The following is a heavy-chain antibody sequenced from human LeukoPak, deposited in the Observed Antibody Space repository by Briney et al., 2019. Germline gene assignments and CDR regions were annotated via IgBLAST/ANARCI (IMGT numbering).Heavy chain of an antibody. CDR3: ARGLVELDY. CDR1: GGSISSSSYY. D-gene: IGHD1-7*01. J-gene: IGHJ4*02. CDR2: IFTSGST. Sequence: SETLSLTCTVSGGSISSSSYYWGWIRQPPGKGLEWIGRIFTSGSTNYNPSLKSRVTMSVDTSKNLFSLKLSSVTAADTAVYYCARGLVELDYWGQGTLVTVSS. V-gene: IGHV4-39*07.